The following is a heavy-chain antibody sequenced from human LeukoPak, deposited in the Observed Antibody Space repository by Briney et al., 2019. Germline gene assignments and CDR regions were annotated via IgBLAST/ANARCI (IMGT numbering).Heavy chain of an antibody. V-gene: IGHV4-59*08. CDR1: GGSISSYY. CDR3: ARQGDEAFDY. CDR2: IYYSGST. Sequence: SETLSLTCTVSGGSISSYYWSWIRQPPGKGLEWIGYIYYSGSTNYNPSLKSRVTISVDTSKNQFSLKLSSVTAADTPVYYCARQGDEAFDYWGQGTLVTVSS. D-gene: IGHD3-16*01. J-gene: IGHJ4*02.